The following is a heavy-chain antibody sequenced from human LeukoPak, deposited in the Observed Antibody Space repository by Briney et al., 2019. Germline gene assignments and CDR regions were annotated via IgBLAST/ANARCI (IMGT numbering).Heavy chain of an antibody. D-gene: IGHD6-13*01. J-gene: IGHJ4*02. CDR2: ISPDGSTT. Sequence: GGSLRLSCAASGFTFSRYWMHWVRQAPGKGLMWVSRISPDGSTTLYADSVKGRFTISRDNAKNTLYLQMNSLRTEDTAVYFCATAPLAATGKDYWGQGTLVTVSS. CDR1: GFTFSRYW. CDR3: ATAPLAATGKDY. V-gene: IGHV3-74*03.